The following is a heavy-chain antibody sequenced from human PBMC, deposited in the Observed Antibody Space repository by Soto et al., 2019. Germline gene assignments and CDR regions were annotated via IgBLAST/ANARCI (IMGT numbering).Heavy chain of an antibody. V-gene: IGHV5-51*01. CDR2: IYPGDSDT. Sequence: GAALKISCKGSGYSFTSYWIGWVRQMPGKSLEWMGIIYPGDSDTRYSPSFQGQVTISADKSISTAYLQWSSLKASDTAMSYCASGYYSSGWNYYYYSGMDVWGQGTTVTVSS. CDR1: GYSFTSYW. J-gene: IGHJ6*02. CDR3: ASGYYSSGWNYYYYSGMDV. D-gene: IGHD6-19*01.